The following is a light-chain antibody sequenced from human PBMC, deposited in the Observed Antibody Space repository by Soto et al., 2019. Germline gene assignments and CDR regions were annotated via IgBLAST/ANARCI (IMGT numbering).Light chain of an antibody. J-gene: IGLJ3*02. CDR2: DDR. CDR1: NVGSKS. Sequence: SYELTQPPSVSVAPGQTARITCEGNNVGSKSVHWYQQKPGQAPVLVVYDDRDRPSGIPERFSGSNSGNTATLTISRVEAGDEADYYCQVWDSSSDHGVFGGGTKLTVL. CDR3: QVWDSSSDHGV. V-gene: IGLV3-21*02.